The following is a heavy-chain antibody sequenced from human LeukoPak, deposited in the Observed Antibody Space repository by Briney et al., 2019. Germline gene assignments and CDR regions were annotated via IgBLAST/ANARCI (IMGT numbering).Heavy chain of an antibody. CDR2: INPNSGGT. CDR1: KNMFPGYF. D-gene: IGHD2-2*02. Sequence: ASVKVSCKTSKNMFPGYFMHWVPQASGQGLEWISWINPNSGGTLFARRFQGRVTMTRDTSIGATYMELSRLTSDDTALYYCAAQCNDDFCYKRDYMDVWGKGTMVIVSS. V-gene: IGHV1-2*02. CDR3: AAQCNDDFCYKRDYMDV. J-gene: IGHJ6*03.